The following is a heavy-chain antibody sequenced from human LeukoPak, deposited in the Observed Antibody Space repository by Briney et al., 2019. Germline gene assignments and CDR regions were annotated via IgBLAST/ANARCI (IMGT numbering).Heavy chain of an antibody. CDR2: ISGSGGST. J-gene: IGHJ5*02. CDR3: ALPMVRGARSNRFDP. Sequence: GGSLRLSCAASGFTFSSYAMSWVRQAPGKGLEWVSAISGSGGSTYYADSVKGRFTISRDNSKNTLYLQMNSLRAEDTAVYYCALPMVRGARSNRFDPWGQGTLVTVSS. D-gene: IGHD3-10*01. CDR1: GFTFSSYA. V-gene: IGHV3-23*01.